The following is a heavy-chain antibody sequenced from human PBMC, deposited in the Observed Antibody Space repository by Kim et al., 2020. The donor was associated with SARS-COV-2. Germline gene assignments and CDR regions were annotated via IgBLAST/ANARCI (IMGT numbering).Heavy chain of an antibody. CDR3: ARGKVLLWFGELFGHGDSLDI. CDR2: IDPSDSYS. V-gene: IGHV5-10-1*01. D-gene: IGHD3-10*01. Sequence: GESLKISCEGSGYNFTNYWINWVRQMPGKGLEWMGRIDPSDSYSKYGPSFQGHVSFSADKSISTAYLQWSSLKASDTAIYFCARGKVLLWFGELFGHGDSLDIWGQGTTVTVSS. J-gene: IGHJ3*02. CDR1: GYNFTNYW.